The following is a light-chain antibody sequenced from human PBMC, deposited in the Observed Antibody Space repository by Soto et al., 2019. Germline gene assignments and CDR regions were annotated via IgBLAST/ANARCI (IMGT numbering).Light chain of an antibody. CDR1: QSVSNNY. J-gene: IGKJ2*01. CDR2: GSS. V-gene: IGKV3-20*01. Sequence: EVVLTQSPGTLSLSPGERATLSCRASQSVSNNYFAWSQKKPGQAPRLLIVGSSDRATGIPDRFSGSGSGTDFTLTISRLETEDFAVYYCQQYGSSPPYTFGQGTKLEIK. CDR3: QQYGSSPPYT.